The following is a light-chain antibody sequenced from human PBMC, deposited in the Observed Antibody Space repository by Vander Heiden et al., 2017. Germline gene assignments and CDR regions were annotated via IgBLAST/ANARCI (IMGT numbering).Light chain of an antibody. V-gene: IGKV3-11*01. CDR3: QQRSNWPGFT. Sequence: EIVFTQSPATLSLSPGERATLSCRASQSVSSYLAWYQQKPGQAPRLLIYDASNRATGMPARFSGSGSGTDFTLTISSLEPEDFAVYYCQQRSNWPGFTFGPGTKVDIK. J-gene: IGKJ3*01. CDR1: QSVSSY. CDR2: DAS.